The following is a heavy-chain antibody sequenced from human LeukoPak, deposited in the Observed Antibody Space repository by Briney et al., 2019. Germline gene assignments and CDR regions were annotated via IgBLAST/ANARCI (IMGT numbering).Heavy chain of an antibody. Sequence: SGGSLRLSCAASGFTFSSYGMHWVRQAPGKGLEWVAVIWYDGSNKYYADCVKGRFTISRANSKNTLYLQLNSLRAEDTAVYYCAKDRAAAQYYFDYWGQGTLVTVSS. J-gene: IGHJ4*02. CDR1: GFTFSSYG. CDR2: IWYDGSNK. V-gene: IGHV3-33*06. D-gene: IGHD6-13*01. CDR3: AKDRAAAQYYFDY.